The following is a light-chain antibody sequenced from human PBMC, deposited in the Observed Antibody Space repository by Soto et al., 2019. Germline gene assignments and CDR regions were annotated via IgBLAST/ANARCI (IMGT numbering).Light chain of an antibody. Sequence: QSVLTQPASVSGSPGQSITISCTGTSSDVGNNNYVSWYQHNPGRAPKVMICDVTNRPSGVSNRFSGSKPGNTASLTISGLRAEDEADYYCSSFTGSSYVFGTGTKVTVL. V-gene: IGLV2-14*03. J-gene: IGLJ1*01. CDR1: SSDVGNNNY. CDR2: DVT. CDR3: SSFTGSSYV.